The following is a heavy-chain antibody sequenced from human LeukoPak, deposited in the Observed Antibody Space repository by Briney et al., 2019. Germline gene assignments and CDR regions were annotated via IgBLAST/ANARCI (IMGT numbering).Heavy chain of an antibody. CDR3: ATGPGYWNNDAFDI. CDR1: GGTFSSYA. CDR2: IIPIFGAA. D-gene: IGHD1/OR15-1a*01. J-gene: IGHJ3*02. V-gene: IGHV1-69*05. Sequence: SVKVSCKASGGTFSSYAISWVRQAPGQGLEWMGRIIPIFGAANYAQKFQGRVTITTDESTSTAYMELSSLRSEDTAVYYCATGPGYWNNDAFDIWGQGTMVTVSS.